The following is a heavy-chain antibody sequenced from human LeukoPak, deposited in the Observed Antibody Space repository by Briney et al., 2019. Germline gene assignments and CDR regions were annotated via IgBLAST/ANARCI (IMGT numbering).Heavy chain of an antibody. D-gene: IGHD3-10*01. CDR2: TSSDLNVK. V-gene: IGHV3-30-3*01. CDR1: GFTFRNYV. J-gene: IGHJ4*02. Sequence: GGSLRLSCAASGFTFRNYVIHWVRQAPGKGLEWVAVTSSDLNVKLYADSVRGRFTISRDNSRSTLYLQMNSLRPEDTAIYYCAREGYYGSGSPPSLYFDYWGQGTLVTVSS. CDR3: AREGYYGSGSPPSLYFDY.